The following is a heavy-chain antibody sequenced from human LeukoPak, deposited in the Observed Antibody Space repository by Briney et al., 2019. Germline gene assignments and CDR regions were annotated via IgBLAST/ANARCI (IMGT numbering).Heavy chain of an antibody. D-gene: IGHD6-13*01. CDR3: AREALVAAVDDAFDI. Sequence: GGSLRLSCVASGFTFSSYWMSWVRQAPGKGLEWVANIKQDGSAKYYVDSVKGRFTISRDNAKNSLYLEMNSLRAEDTAVYYCAREALVAAVDDAFDIWGQGTMVTVSS. CDR2: IKQDGSAK. J-gene: IGHJ3*02. CDR1: GFTFSSYW. V-gene: IGHV3-7*01.